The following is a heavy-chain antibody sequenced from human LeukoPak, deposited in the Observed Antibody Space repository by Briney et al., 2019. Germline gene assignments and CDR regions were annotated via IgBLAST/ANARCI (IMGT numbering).Heavy chain of an antibody. D-gene: IGHD3-10*01. CDR1: GYTFTSYG. Sequence: GASVKVSCKASGYTFTSYGISWVRQAPGQGLEWMGWISAYNGNTNYAQKLQGRVTMTTDTSTSTAYMELRSLRSDDTAVYYCAREISFTMVRGVIEGNWSDPWGQGTLVTVSS. V-gene: IGHV1-18*01. J-gene: IGHJ5*02. CDR3: AREISFTMVRGVIEGNWSDP. CDR2: ISAYNGNT.